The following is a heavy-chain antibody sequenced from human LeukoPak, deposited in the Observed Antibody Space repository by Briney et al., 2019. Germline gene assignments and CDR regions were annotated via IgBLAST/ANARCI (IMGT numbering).Heavy chain of an antibody. Sequence: GESLKISCAASGFPFSNYWMNWVRQAPGKGLVWVSRVNSDGSTTNYADSVKGRFTISRDNAENTLYMRMNSLRPEDTAVYYCARGYYSSSRFDSWGQGTLVTVSS. J-gene: IGHJ4*02. CDR3: ARGYYSSSRFDS. CDR2: VNSDGSTT. CDR1: GFPFSNYW. D-gene: IGHD6-13*01. V-gene: IGHV3-74*01.